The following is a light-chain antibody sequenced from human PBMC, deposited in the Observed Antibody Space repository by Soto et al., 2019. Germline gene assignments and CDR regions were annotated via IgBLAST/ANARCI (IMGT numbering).Light chain of an antibody. CDR1: NIGSKS. Sequence: SYELTQPPSVSVAPGKTARITCGGTNIGSKSVHWYQQKPGQAPVLVIYYDSDRPSGIPERFSGSNSGNTATLTISRVEARDEADYYCQVWDSSSDVVFGGGTKLTVL. CDR2: YDS. V-gene: IGLV3-21*04. CDR3: QVWDSSSDVV. J-gene: IGLJ2*01.